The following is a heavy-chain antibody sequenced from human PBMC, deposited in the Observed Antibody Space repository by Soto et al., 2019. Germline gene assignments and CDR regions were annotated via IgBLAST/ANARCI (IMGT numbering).Heavy chain of an antibody. CDR2: TYYRSKWYN. J-gene: IGHJ6*02. D-gene: IGHD2-2*03. CDR1: GDRVSSNSAA. CDR3: AIRLDSPRDYYYYGMDV. V-gene: IGHV6-1*01. Sequence: SQTLSLTCAISGDRVSSNSAAWNWIRPSPSRGLEWLGRTYYRSKWYNDYAVSVKSRITINPDTSKNQFSLQLNSVTPEDTAVYYCAIRLDSPRDYYYYGMDVWGQGTTVTVSS.